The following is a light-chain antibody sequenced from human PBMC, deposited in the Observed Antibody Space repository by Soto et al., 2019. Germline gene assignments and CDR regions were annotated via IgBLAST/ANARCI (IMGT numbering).Light chain of an antibody. CDR3: QQCNSSPYT. CDR2: EAS. J-gene: IGKJ2*01. CDR1: QSINTW. Sequence: DIQMTQSPSTLSASVGDRVTITCRASQSINTWLAWYQQKPGKAPKLLIYEASTLKNGVPSRFSGSGSGTEFTLIITSLQPDDFATYYCQQCNSSPYTFGQGTKLEIK. V-gene: IGKV1-5*03.